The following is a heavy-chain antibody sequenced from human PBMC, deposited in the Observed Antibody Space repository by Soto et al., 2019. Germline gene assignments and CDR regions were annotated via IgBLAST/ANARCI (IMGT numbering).Heavy chain of an antibody. Sequence: ASVKVSCKASGYTFTGYYMHWVRQAPGQGLEWMGWINPNSGGTNYAQKFQGWVTMTRDTSISTAYMELSRLRSDETAVYYCARGDFWNGYPLSYYYYYGMDVWGQGTTVTVS. D-gene: IGHD3-3*01. V-gene: IGHV1-2*04. J-gene: IGHJ6*02. CDR2: INPNSGGT. CDR3: ARGDFWNGYPLSYYYYYGMDV. CDR1: GYTFTGYY.